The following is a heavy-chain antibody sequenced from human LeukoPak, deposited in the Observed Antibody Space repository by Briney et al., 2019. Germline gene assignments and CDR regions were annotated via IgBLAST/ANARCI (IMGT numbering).Heavy chain of an antibody. CDR1: GFTFSSYG. CDR2: MTYDGSKR. V-gene: IGHV3-30*02. J-gene: IGHJ4*02. CDR3: AKEPDYYDSSGYQDY. D-gene: IGHD3-22*01. Sequence: GGSLRLSCVVSGFTFSSYGMHWVRQAPGKGLEWVAFMTYDGSKRPYADSVKGRFTISRDNSKNTLYLQMNSLRAEDTAVYYCAKEPDYYDSSGYQDYWGQGTLVTVSS.